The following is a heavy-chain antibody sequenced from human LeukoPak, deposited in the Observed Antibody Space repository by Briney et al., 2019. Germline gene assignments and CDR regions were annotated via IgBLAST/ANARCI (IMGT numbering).Heavy chain of an antibody. CDR3: ATDPYSGSYGPSRY. CDR2: FDPEDGET. V-gene: IGHV1-24*01. CDR1: GYTLTKLS. Sequence: ASVKVSCKVSGYTLTKLSMHWVRQAPGKGLEWMGRFDPEDGETIYAQKFQGRVTMTEDTSTDTTYMELSSLRSEDTAVYYCATDPYSGSYGPSRYWGQGTLVTVSS. J-gene: IGHJ4*02. D-gene: IGHD1-26*01.